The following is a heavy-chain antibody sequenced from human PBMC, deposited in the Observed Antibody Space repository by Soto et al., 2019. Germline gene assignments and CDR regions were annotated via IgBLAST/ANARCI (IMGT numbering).Heavy chain of an antibody. J-gene: IGHJ6*03. CDR2: IDHNGSP. Sequence: QVHLEQWGAGLLKPSETLSLTCAVYGASFSGHCWNWIRQPPGKGPEWLGEIDHNGSPNYNPSFNSVVSISTDTSKNQYSLKLSFVTAADTAVYICARGKSRYGTGTFYNYFYMDVWGKGTTVTVSS. D-gene: IGHD3-10*01. V-gene: IGHV4-34*01. CDR3: ARGKSRYGTGTFYNYFYMDV. CDR1: GASFSGHC.